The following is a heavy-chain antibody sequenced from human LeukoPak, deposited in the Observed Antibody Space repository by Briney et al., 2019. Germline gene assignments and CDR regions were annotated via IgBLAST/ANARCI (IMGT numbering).Heavy chain of an antibody. CDR1: GYTLTDLS. CDR2: FDPEDGET. J-gene: IGHJ4*02. Sequence: GASVKVSCKVSGYTLTDLSMHWVRQAPGKGLEWMGGFDPEDGETIYAQKFQGRVTMTEDTSTDTAYMELSSLRSEDTAVYYCATVGMVRGYDFDYWGQGTLVTVSS. V-gene: IGHV1-24*01. CDR3: ATVGMVRGYDFDY. D-gene: IGHD3-10*01.